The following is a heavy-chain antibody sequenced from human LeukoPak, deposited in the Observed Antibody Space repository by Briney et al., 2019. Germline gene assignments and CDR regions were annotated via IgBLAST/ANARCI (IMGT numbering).Heavy chain of an antibody. J-gene: IGHJ3*01. D-gene: IGHD2-8*01. Sequence: GGSLRLSCDASGFSFSVYTMNWVRQAPGQGLEWVASISGRSSNTDYRDSVWGRFTVSRDNAKGTLYLQMSGLRGEDTAVYFCARENGFGDSFDFWGHGTMVIVSA. CDR2: ISGRSSNT. CDR1: GFSFSVYT. V-gene: IGHV3-21*01. CDR3: ARENGFGDSFDF.